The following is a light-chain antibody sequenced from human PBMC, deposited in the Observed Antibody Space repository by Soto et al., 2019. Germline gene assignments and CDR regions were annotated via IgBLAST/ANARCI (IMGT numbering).Light chain of an antibody. J-gene: IGKJ4*01. V-gene: IGKV3-15*01. CDR2: GAS. Sequence: EIVMTQSPATLSVSPGERATLSCRASQSVGSYLAWYQQKPGQAPRLLIYGASTRATGIPARFSGSGSGTEFTLTISSLQSEDFVVYYCQKYNDWPLTFGGGTKVEI. CDR1: QSVGSY. CDR3: QKYNDWPLT.